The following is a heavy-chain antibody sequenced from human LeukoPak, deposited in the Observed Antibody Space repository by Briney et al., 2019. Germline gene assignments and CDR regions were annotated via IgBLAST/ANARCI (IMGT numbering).Heavy chain of an antibody. Sequence: GGSLRLSCAASGFTFDDYAMHWVRQAPGKGLEWVSSISSSSSYIYYADSVKGRFTISRDNAKNSLYLQMNSLRAEDTAVYYCARDAPIFGVVSIYDYWGQGTLVTVSS. CDR1: GFTFDDYA. V-gene: IGHV3-21*01. CDR2: ISSSSSYI. J-gene: IGHJ4*02. D-gene: IGHD3-3*01. CDR3: ARDAPIFGVVSIYDY.